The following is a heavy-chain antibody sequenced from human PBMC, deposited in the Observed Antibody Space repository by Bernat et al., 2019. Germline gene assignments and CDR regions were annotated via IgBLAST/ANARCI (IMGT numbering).Heavy chain of an antibody. Sequence: EVQVVESGGGLVKPGGSLRLSCAVSGFTFSTAWMNWVRQAPGRGLEWVGRIRSKTDGGTSDYAPPVKGRFTISRDDSIDTVYLQMNSLKTEDTGVYYCVWVTLWGQGTLVTVSS. J-gene: IGHJ4*02. V-gene: IGHV3-15*07. CDR3: VWVTL. CDR2: IRSKTDGGTS. CDR1: GFTFSTAW. D-gene: IGHD2-21*02.